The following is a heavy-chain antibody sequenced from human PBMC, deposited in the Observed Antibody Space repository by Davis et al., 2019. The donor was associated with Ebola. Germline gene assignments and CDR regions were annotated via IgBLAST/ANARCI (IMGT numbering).Heavy chain of an antibody. D-gene: IGHD5-18*01. CDR3: ARGSGYSYGYEAFDI. CDR2: ISSIRRTI. CDR1: GFTFSSNS. J-gene: IGHJ3*02. V-gene: IGHV3-48*02. Sequence: PGGSLRLSCAAPGFTFSSNSMNWVRQAPGKGLEWLSYISSIRRTIYYADSVKGRFTISRDNAKNSLYLQMNSLRDEDTAVYYCARGSGYSYGYEAFDIWGQGTMVTVSS.